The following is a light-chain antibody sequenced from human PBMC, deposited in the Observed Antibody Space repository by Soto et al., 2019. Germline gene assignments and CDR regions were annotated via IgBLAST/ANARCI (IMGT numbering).Light chain of an antibody. Sequence: DIQMTQSPSSLSASVGDRVTITCQASQDITNYLNWYQQKPGKAPKLLIYDASNLETGVPSRFSGSGSGTDFPFTISSLQPEDIATYYCQQYDNVPWTFGQGTEVEIK. J-gene: IGKJ1*01. CDR3: QQYDNVPWT. V-gene: IGKV1-33*01. CDR2: DAS. CDR1: QDITNY.